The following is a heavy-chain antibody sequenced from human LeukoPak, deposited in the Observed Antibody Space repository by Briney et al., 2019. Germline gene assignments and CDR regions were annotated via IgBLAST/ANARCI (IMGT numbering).Heavy chain of an antibody. J-gene: IGHJ4*02. CDR2: INHSGST. CDR3: ARDETTPLPGAY. D-gene: IGHD4-17*01. CDR1: GGSFSGYY. V-gene: IGHV4-34*01. Sequence: PSETLSLTCAVYGGSFSGYYWNWIRQPPGKGLEWIGEINHSGSTHCNPSLKSRVTMSVDTSKNQFSMKLSSVTAADTAVYYCARDETTPLPGAYWGQGTLVTVSS.